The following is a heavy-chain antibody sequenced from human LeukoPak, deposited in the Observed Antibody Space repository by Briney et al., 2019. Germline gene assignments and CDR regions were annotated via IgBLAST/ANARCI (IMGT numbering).Heavy chain of an antibody. D-gene: IGHD2-8*01. V-gene: IGHV1-2*02. J-gene: IGHJ6*03. CDR1: GFTFNAYY. Sequence: GASVKVSCKASGFTFNAYYIHWVRQAPGQGLEWMGWINPNTGDTNFAQKFQGRVAMTRDTSLSTAYMDLSRLTSDDTAVYYCARSAEHCNNGVCFTDYYMDVWGKGTTVTVSS. CDR3: ARSAEHCNNGVCFTDYYMDV. CDR2: INPNTGDT.